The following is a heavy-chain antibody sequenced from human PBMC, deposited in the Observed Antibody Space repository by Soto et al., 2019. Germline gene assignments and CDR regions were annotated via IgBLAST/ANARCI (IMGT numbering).Heavy chain of an antibody. J-gene: IGHJ6*02. CDR3: AREWAIIGYCTNGVCLHTARYYYGMDV. D-gene: IGHD2-8*01. CDR2: IYYSGST. CDR1: GGSVSSGSYY. V-gene: IGHV4-61*01. Sequence: PSETLSLTCTVSGGSVSSGSYYWSWIRHPPGKGLGCIGYIYYSGSTNYNPSLKSRVTISVDTSKNQFSLKLSSVTAADTAVYYCAREWAIIGYCTNGVCLHTARYYYGMDVWGQGATVTVSS.